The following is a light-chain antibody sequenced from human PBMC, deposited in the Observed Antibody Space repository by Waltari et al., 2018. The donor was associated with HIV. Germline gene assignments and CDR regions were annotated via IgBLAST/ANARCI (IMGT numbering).Light chain of an antibody. CDR1: DREIGFFNF. Sequence: QSVLTQPASVSGSPGQSISISCTGTDREIGFFNFVSWYQPLPGKAPRLIIYRDTARASGISSRFSASKSGNTASLSISGLQLEDEGDYYCTSYSYSHHFAFGGGTTLTVL. CDR3: TSYSYSHHFA. J-gene: IGLJ3*02. CDR2: RDT. V-gene: IGLV2-14*01.